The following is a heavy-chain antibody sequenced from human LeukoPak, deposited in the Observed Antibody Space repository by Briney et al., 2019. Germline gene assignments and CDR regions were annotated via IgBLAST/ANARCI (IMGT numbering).Heavy chain of an antibody. CDR3: ARLFGDYETPAFDI. V-gene: IGHV4-34*01. CDR1: GGSFSGYY. D-gene: IGHD4-17*01. J-gene: IGHJ3*02. Sequence: SETLSLTCAVYGGSFSGYYWSWIRQPPGKGLEWIGEINHSGSTYYNPSLKSRVTISVDTSKNQFSLKLSSVTAADTAVYYCARLFGDYETPAFDIWGRGTMVTVSS. CDR2: INHSGST.